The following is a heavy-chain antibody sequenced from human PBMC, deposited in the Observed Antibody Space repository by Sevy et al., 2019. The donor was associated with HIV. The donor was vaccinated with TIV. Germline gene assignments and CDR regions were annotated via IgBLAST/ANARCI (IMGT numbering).Heavy chain of an antibody. CDR1: GFTFSSYA. D-gene: IGHD3-22*01. V-gene: IGHV3-23*01. Sequence: GGSLRLSCAASGFTFSSYAMSWVRQAPGKGLEWVSAISGSGGSTYYADSVKGRFTISRDNSKNTLYVQMNSLRAEDTDVYYCAKRGHRGYYDSSSYFAFDIWGQGTMVTVSS. CDR3: AKRGHRGYYDSSSYFAFDI. CDR2: ISGSGGST. J-gene: IGHJ3*02.